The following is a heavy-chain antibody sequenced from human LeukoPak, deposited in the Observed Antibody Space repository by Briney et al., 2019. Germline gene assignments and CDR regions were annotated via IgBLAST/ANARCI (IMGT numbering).Heavy chain of an antibody. CDR3: ARDLGYYDSSVRDAFDI. J-gene: IGHJ3*02. Sequence: GGSLRLSCAASGFTFNSSPMTWVRQAPGKGLEWVSYISSSGSTIYYADSVKGRFTISRDNAKNSLYLQMNSLRAEDTAVYYCARDLGYYDSSVRDAFDIWGQGTMVTVSS. CDR2: ISSSGSTI. CDR1: GFTFNSSP. V-gene: IGHV3-11*01. D-gene: IGHD3-22*01.